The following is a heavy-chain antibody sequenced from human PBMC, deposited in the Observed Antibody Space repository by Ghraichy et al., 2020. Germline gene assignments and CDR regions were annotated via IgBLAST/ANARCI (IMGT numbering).Heavy chain of an antibody. CDR2: ISGSGGST. D-gene: IGHD3-10*01. CDR3: ARAEGKLVRGVIFYY. CDR1: GFTFSSYA. J-gene: IGHJ4*02. V-gene: IGHV3-23*01. Sequence: GGSLRLSCAASGFTFSSYAMSWVRQAPGKGLEWVSAISGSGGSTYYADSVKGRFTISRDNSKNTLYLQMNSLRAEDTAVYYCARAEGKLVRGVIFYYWGQGTLVTVSS.